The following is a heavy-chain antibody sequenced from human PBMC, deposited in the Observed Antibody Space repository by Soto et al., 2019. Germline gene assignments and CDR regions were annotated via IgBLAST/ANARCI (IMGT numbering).Heavy chain of an antibody. CDR3: ARGRQQLVPDAFDI. J-gene: IGHJ3*02. V-gene: IGHV3-7*01. CDR2: IKQDGSEK. CDR1: GFTFSSYW. Sequence: GGSLRLSCAASGFTFSSYWMSWVRQAPGKGLEWVANIKQDGSEKYYVDSVKGRFTISRDNAKNSLYLQMNSLRAEDTAVDYCARGRQQLVPDAFDIWGQGTMVTVSS. D-gene: IGHD6-13*01.